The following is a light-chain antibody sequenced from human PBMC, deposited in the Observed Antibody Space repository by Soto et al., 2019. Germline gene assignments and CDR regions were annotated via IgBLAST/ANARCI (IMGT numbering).Light chain of an antibody. CDR3: ISYTSSSTYVV. CDR1: SSDVGGYNY. J-gene: IGLJ2*01. V-gene: IGLV2-14*03. CDR2: DVI. Sequence: QSARTQPASVSGSLGQSITISCTGTSSDVGGYNYVSWYQQHPGNAPKLMIYDVINRPSGVSNRFSCSKSGNSASLTISGLQAEDEADYYRISYTSSSTYVVFGGWTQRTAL.